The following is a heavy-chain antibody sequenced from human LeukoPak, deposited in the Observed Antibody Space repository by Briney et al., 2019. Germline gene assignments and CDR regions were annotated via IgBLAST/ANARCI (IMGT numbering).Heavy chain of an antibody. Sequence: SETLSLTCTVSGGSISSYYWSWTRQPAGKGLEWIGRIYTSGSTNYNPSLKSRVTMSVDTSKNQFSLKLSSVTAADTAVYYCANGRAVAGKGYFDYWGQGTLVTVSS. CDR2: IYTSGST. CDR3: ANGRAVAGKGYFDY. V-gene: IGHV4-4*07. CDR1: GGSISSYY. D-gene: IGHD6-19*01. J-gene: IGHJ4*02.